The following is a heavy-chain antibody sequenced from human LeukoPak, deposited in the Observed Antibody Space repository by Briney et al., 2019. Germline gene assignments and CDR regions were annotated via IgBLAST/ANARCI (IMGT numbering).Heavy chain of an antibody. Sequence: SQTLSLTCTVSGGSISSGSYYWSWIRQPAGKGLEWIGRIYTSGSTNYNPSLKSRVTISVDTSKNQFSLKLSSVTAADTPVYYCARDGEDIIVVPAAIWGQGTLVTVSS. D-gene: IGHD2-2*01. V-gene: IGHV4-61*02. CDR1: GGSISSGSYY. CDR3: ARDGEDIIVVPAAI. J-gene: IGHJ4*02. CDR2: IYTSGST.